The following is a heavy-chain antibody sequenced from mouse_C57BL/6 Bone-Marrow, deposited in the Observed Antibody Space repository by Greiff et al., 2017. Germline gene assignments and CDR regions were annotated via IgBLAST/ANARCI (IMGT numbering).Heavy chain of an antibody. Sequence: VKLVESGAELVRPGASVTLSCKASGYTFTDYEMHWVKQTPVHGLEWIGAIDPETGGTAYNQKFKGKAILTADKSSSTAYMELRSLTSEDSAVYYCTRSGLLRTGFAYWGQGTLVTVSA. V-gene: IGHV1-15*01. CDR2: IDPETGGT. D-gene: IGHD1-1*01. CDR1: GYTFTDYE. CDR3: TRSGLLRTGFAY. J-gene: IGHJ3*01.